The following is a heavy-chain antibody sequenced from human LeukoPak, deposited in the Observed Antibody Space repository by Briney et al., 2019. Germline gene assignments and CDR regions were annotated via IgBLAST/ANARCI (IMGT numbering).Heavy chain of an antibody. Sequence: GASVKVSCKASGYTFTSYGISWVRQAPGQGLEWMGWISAYNGNTNYAQKLQGRVTMTTDTSTSTAYMELRSLRSDDTAVYYCARDPGGTYYYYGMDVWGQGTTVSVSS. D-gene: IGHD1-1*01. CDR2: ISAYNGNT. J-gene: IGHJ6*02. CDR1: GYTFTSYG. CDR3: ARDPGGTYYYYGMDV. V-gene: IGHV1-18*01.